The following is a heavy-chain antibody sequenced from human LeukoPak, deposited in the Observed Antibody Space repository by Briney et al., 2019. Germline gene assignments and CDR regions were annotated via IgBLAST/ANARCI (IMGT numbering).Heavy chain of an antibody. D-gene: IGHD3-22*01. Sequence: GGSLRLSCEASGFTFSSYAMSWVRQAPGKGLEWVGRIKSKTDGGTTDYAAPVKGRFTISRDVSKNTLYLQMNSLKTEDTAVYYCTTVLLSFDSSGYYPFRVDYWGQGTLVTVSS. CDR1: GFTFSSYA. J-gene: IGHJ4*02. CDR2: IKSKTDGGTT. V-gene: IGHV3-15*01. CDR3: TTVLLSFDSSGYYPFRVDY.